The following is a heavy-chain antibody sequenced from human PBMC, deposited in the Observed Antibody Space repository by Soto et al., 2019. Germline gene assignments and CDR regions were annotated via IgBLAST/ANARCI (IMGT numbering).Heavy chain of an antibody. Sequence: SETLSLTCAVSGGSISSGAYSWGWVRQPPGKGLECIGYLYQDGSTYYNPSLKSRVTISVDISKNYFSLKLSSMTAADTAVYYCARLNIVRASNWFDPWCQGTLVNVSS. D-gene: IGHD5-12*01. V-gene: IGHV4-30-2*01. J-gene: IGHJ5*02. CDR1: GGSISSGAYS. CDR2: LYQDGST. CDR3: ARLNIVRASNWFDP.